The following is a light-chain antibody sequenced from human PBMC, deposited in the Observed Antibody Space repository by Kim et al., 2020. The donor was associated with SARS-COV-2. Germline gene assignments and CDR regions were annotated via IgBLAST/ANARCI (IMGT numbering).Light chain of an antibody. Sequence: PGERATLSCRASQSVSRDCLAWYQQKPGQTPRLFIYGASNRATGISDRFRGSGSGTDFTLTISRLEPEDSAVYYCQQYGTSPLTFGGGTKVDIK. CDR3: QQYGTSPLT. J-gene: IGKJ4*02. V-gene: IGKV3-20*01. CDR1: QSVSRDC. CDR2: GAS.